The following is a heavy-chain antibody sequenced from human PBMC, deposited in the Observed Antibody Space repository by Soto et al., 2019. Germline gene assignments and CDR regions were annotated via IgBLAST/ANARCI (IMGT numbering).Heavy chain of an antibody. CDR3: ARDLAVGLVDY. Sequence: QVQLVQSGAEVKKPGASVKVSCKASGYTFTSYGISWVRQAPGQGLEWMGWISAYNGNTNYAQKLPGRVSMTRDASAGTAYMELGSLRSDDTAVYYCARDLAVGLVDYWGQGTLVTVSS. V-gene: IGHV1-18*01. J-gene: IGHJ4*02. CDR1: GYTFTSYG. CDR2: ISAYNGNT. D-gene: IGHD6-19*01.